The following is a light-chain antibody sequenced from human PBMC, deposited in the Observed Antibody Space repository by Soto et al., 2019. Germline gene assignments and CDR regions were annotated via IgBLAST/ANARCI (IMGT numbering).Light chain of an antibody. CDR3: NSYANSGPVI. CDR2: EVS. CDR1: SSDVGGFNY. V-gene: IGLV2-14*01. J-gene: IGLJ2*01. Sequence: QSALTQPASVSGSPGQSITISCTGTSSDVGGFNYVSWYQQHPGKVPKLMIYEVSNRPSGISNRISGSKSGNTASLTISGLQAEDEADYYCNSYANSGPVIFGGGTKLTVL.